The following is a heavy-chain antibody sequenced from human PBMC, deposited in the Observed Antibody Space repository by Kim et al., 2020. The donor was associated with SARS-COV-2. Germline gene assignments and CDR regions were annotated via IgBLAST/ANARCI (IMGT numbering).Heavy chain of an antibody. V-gene: IGHV1-2*04. CDR3: ARGKGNRGGMDV. J-gene: IGHJ6*02. Sequence: NYAQKFQGWVTMTRDTSISTAYMGLSRLRSDDTAVYYCARGKGNRGGMDVWGQGTTVTVSS.